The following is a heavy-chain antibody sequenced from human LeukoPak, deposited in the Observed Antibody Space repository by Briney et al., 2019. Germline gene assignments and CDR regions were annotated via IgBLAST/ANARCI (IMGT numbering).Heavy chain of an antibody. V-gene: IGHV3-23*01. CDR1: GFTFSDYY. Sequence: PGGSLRLSCAASGFTFSDYYMSWVRQAPGKGLEWVSAISGSGGSTYYADSVKGRFTISRDNSKNTLYLQMNSLRAEDTAVYYCATLLVVPAAKGPYFDYWGQGTLVTVSS. D-gene: IGHD2-2*01. J-gene: IGHJ4*02. CDR2: ISGSGGST. CDR3: ATLLVVPAAKGPYFDY.